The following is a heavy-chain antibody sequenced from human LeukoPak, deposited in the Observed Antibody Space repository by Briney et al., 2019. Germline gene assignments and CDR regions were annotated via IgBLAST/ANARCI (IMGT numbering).Heavy chain of an antibody. CDR2: ISSSSSYI. CDR3: ARDVYYYDSSGYYNPIDY. Sequence: GGSLRLSCAASGFTFSSYSMNWVRQAPGKGLEWVSSISSSSSYIYYADSVKGRFTISRDNAKNSLYLQMNSLRAEDTAVYYCARDVYYYDSSGYYNPIDYWGQGTLVTVSS. D-gene: IGHD3-22*01. J-gene: IGHJ4*02. V-gene: IGHV3-21*01. CDR1: GFTFSSYS.